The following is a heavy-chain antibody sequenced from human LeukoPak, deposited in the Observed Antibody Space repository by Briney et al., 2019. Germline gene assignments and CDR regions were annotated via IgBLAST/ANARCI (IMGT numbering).Heavy chain of an antibody. J-gene: IGHJ6*03. CDR2: ISGSGGHT. D-gene: IGHD5-24*01. V-gene: IGHV3-23*01. Sequence: PGGSLRLSCATSGITLSSHAMSWVRQAPGKGLEWVSLISGSGGHTYYGDSVKGRFTISRDNSKNTFYLQMNSLRADDTAVYYCAKGGEATMRDGYNYYYYYMEVWGKGTTVTVS. CDR1: GITLSSHA. CDR3: AKGGEATMRDGYNYYYYYMEV.